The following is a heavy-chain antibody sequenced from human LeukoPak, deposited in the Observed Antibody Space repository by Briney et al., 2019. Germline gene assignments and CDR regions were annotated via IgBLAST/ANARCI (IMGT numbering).Heavy chain of an antibody. V-gene: IGHV1-69*13. CDR1: GGTFSSYA. CDR3: ARSGRGYYYDSSGYYYFDY. J-gene: IGHJ4*02. CDR2: IIPIFGTA. Sequence: SVKVSCKASGGTFSSYAISWVRQAPGQGLEWMGGIIPIFGTANYAQKFQGRVTITADESTSTAYMELSSLRSEDMAVYYCARSGRGYYYDSSGYYYFDYWGQGTLVTVSS. D-gene: IGHD3-22*01.